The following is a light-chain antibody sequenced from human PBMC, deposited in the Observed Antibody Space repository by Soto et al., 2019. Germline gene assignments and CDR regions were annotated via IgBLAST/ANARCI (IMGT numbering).Light chain of an antibody. V-gene: IGLV2-11*01. Sequence: ALTQPRSVSGSPGQSVTISCTGTNSDVGNYNFVSWYQQHPGKAPKLMIYDVNKRPSGVPDRFSASKSGNTASLTISGLQAEDEADFYCCSYAGRYTWVFGGGTKLTVL. CDR3: CSYAGRYTWV. CDR1: NSDVGNYNF. CDR2: DVN. J-gene: IGLJ3*02.